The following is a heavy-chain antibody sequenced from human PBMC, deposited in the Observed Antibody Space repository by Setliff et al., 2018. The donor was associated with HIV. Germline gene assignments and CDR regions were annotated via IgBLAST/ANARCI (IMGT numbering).Heavy chain of an antibody. CDR1: GLKLSCCFAW. CDR3: TSRPPNSRSRRFGP. V-gene: IGHV3-15*01. Sequence: PGGSLRLSCTASGLKLSCCFAWMSWVRQVTGKGLEWVGRIKRKSDGGTADYGAPVQGRFTISRDDSKNTLYLQMNSLKIEDTAMYYCTSRPPNSRSRRFGPWGQGSLVTVSS. J-gene: IGHJ5*02. D-gene: IGHD6-13*01. CDR2: IKRKSDGGTA.